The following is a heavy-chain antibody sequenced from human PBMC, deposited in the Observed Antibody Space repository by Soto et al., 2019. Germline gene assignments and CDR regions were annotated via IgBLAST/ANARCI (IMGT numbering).Heavy chain of an antibody. V-gene: IGHV4-59*01. CDR3: ARDRGGRLPDY. J-gene: IGHJ4*02. CDR1: DDSIRSYH. D-gene: IGHD3-10*01. Sequence: SETLPLTCTVSDDSIRSYHWTWIRQPPGKELEWIGRVYYSGSTNYNPSLKRRVTISVDTSKNQFSLKLSSVTAADTAVYYCARDRGGRLPDYWGQGTLVTVSS. CDR2: VYYSGST.